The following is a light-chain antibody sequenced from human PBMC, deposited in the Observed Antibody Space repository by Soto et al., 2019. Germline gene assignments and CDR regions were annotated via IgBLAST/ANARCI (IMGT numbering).Light chain of an antibody. J-gene: IGLJ2*01. Sequence: QLVLTQPPSASGTPGQRVTMSCSGSSSNIGSNTVNWYQQLPGTAPKVLIYRNNQRPSGVPDRFSGSKSGTSASLAISGLQSEDEADYYCAAWDDSLNGVVFGGGTKLTVL. CDR2: RNN. V-gene: IGLV1-44*01. CDR1: SSNIGSNT. CDR3: AAWDDSLNGVV.